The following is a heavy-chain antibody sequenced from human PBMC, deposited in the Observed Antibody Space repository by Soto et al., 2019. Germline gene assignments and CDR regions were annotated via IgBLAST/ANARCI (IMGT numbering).Heavy chain of an antibody. V-gene: IGHV3-23*01. CDR3: ARSSGQWLVLNWFDP. Sequence: GGSLRLSCAASGFTFSNYVMTWVRQAPGKGLHWVSAISRSADSTTYADSVKGRFTISRDNSKNTLYLQMNSLRAEDTAVYYCARSSGQWLVLNWFDPWGQGTLVTVSS. CDR2: ISRSADST. D-gene: IGHD6-19*01. CDR1: GFTFSNYV. J-gene: IGHJ5*02.